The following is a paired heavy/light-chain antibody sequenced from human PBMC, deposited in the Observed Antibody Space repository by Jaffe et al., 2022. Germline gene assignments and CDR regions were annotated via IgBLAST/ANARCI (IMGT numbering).Heavy chain of an antibody. J-gene: IGHJ2*01. CDR3: TRGSGTYVLWYFDL. V-gene: IGHV3-49*04. D-gene: IGHD1-26*01. CDR1: GFTFGDYA. Sequence: EVQLVESGGGLVQPGRSLRLSCIASGFTFGDYAMSWVRQAPGKGLEWVGFIRSKAYGGTTTYAASVKGRFTISRDDSKNIAYLQMNSLKTEDTALYYCTRGSGTYVLWYFDLWGRGTVVTVSS. CDR2: IRSKAYGGTT.
Light chain of an antibody. CDR2: GNN. CDR3: QSYDSSLGGSV. J-gene: IGLJ2*01. V-gene: IGLV1-40*01. Sequence: QSVLTQPPSVSGAPGQRITISCTGSSSNIGAAYDVHWYQQLPGTAPKLLIYGNNKRPSGVPDRLSGSKSGTSASLAITGLQAEDEADYYCQSYDSSLGGSVFGGGTKLTVL. CDR1: SSNIGAAYD.